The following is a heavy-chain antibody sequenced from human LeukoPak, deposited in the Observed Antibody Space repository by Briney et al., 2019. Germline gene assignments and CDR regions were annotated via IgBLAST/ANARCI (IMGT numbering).Heavy chain of an antibody. CDR3: AKDGENFDFWSGYQGDYFDY. J-gene: IGHJ4*02. Sequence: GGSLRLSCTTSGFTFSSFAMSWVRQAPGKGLEWVSGISGSGGSTYYADSVKGRFTISRDNTKNTLYLQMDNLRDEATAVYYCAKDGENFDFWSGYQGDYFDYWGRGTLVTVSS. V-gene: IGHV3-23*01. CDR1: GFTFSSFA. D-gene: IGHD3-3*01. CDR2: ISGSGGST.